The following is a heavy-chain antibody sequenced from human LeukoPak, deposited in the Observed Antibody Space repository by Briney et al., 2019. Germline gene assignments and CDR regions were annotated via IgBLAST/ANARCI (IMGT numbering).Heavy chain of an antibody. V-gene: IGHV4-38-2*02. CDR2: LYHSGST. CDR3: AREDPHNWFDP. J-gene: IGHJ5*02. Sequence: SETLSLTCTVSGYSISSGYYWGWIRPPPGKGLEWIGSLYHSGSTYYNPSLKSRVTISVDTSKNQFSLKVSSLTAADTAVYYCAREDPHNWFDPWGQGTLVTVSS. CDR1: GYSISSGYY.